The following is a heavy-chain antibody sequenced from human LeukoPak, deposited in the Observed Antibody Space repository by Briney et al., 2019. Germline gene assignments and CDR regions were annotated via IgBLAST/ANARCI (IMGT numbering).Heavy chain of an antibody. V-gene: IGHV4-59*12. J-gene: IGHJ6*03. CDR2: ISYSGST. Sequence: SETLSLTCNVSGASISRYYWSWIRQPPGKGLEWIGSISYSGSTNYNPSLKSRVTISVDTSKNQFSLKLSSVTAADTAVYYCARDGSSSQEYYYYYMDVWGKGTTVTVSS. D-gene: IGHD6-6*01. CDR3: ARDGSSSQEYYYYYMDV. CDR1: GASISRYY.